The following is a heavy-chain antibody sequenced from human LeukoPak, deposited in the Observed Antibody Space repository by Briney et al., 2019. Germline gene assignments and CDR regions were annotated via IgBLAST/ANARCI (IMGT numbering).Heavy chain of an antibody. CDR1: GYPFTTFY. Sequence: ASVKVSCKASGYPFTTFYIHWVRQAPGQGLEWMGCINPKNGDSKYAQKFQGRVTMTRATSIATAYMEVSRLTSDDTAVYFCARAGYDYGDSSDFWGQGTLVTVSS. D-gene: IGHD4-17*01. J-gene: IGHJ4*02. CDR3: ARAGYDYGDSSDF. CDR2: INPKNGDS. V-gene: IGHV1-2*02.